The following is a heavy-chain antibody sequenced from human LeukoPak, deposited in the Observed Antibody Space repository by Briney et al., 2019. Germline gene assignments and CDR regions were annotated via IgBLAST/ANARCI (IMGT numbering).Heavy chain of an antibody. CDR3: ARGHTAVTRHFDF. J-gene: IGHJ4*02. Sequence: GGSLRLSCAASGFTFSTFTMNWVRQAPGKGLEWVSIISSGSSAIFSADALKGRFTISGDDAKNLLYLDMNSLRAEDTAVYYCARGHTAVTRHFDFWGQGTLVTVSS. CDR2: ISSGSSAI. D-gene: IGHD4-17*01. V-gene: IGHV3-21*01. CDR1: GFTFSTFT.